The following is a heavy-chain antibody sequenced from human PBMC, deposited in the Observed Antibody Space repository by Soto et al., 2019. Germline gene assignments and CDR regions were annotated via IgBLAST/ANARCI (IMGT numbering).Heavy chain of an antibody. J-gene: IGHJ4*02. D-gene: IGHD6-13*01. CDR3: AKDSPRIAAAGLFDY. CDR1: GFTFSSYA. Sequence: PXGFLRLSCAASGFTFSSYAMSWVRQAPGKGLEWVSAISGSGGSTYYADSVKGRFTISRDNSKNTLYLQMNSLRAEDTAVYYCAKDSPRIAAAGLFDYWGQGTLVTVSS. CDR2: ISGSGGST. V-gene: IGHV3-23*01.